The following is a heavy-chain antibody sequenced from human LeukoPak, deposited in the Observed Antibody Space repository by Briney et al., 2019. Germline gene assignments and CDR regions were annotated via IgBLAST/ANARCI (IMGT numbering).Heavy chain of an antibody. CDR3: ARQRADYYYYYVDV. CDR1: GGSINSANYY. V-gene: IGHV4-39*01. CDR2: IYYSETT. Sequence: SETLSLTCTVSGGSINSANYYWGWLRQPPGKGLEWIGSIYYSETTYDNPSLKSRGTISIETSKTQFSLKLSSVTASDTAVYYCARQRADYYYYYVDVWGKGTTVAVS. J-gene: IGHJ6*03.